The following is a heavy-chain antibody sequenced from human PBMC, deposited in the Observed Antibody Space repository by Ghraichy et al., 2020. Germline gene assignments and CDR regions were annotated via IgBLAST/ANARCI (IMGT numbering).Heavy chain of an antibody. D-gene: IGHD3-10*01. J-gene: IGHJ4*02. V-gene: IGHV1-18*01. CDR3: ARDRGSGSYVFDY. CDR1: GYTFTSYG. CDR2: ISGYNGHT. Sequence: ASVKVSCKTSGYTFTSYGISWVRQAPGQGLEWMGWISGYNGHTNYAQKFQGRVTMTTDTSTSTAYMELRGLRSDDTAVYYCARDRGSGSYVFDYWGQGTLVTVSP.